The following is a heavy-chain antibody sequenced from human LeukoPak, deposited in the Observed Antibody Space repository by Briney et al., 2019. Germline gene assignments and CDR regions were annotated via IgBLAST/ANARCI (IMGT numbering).Heavy chain of an antibody. J-gene: IGHJ4*01. Sequence: GGSLTLSCAASGFTFNSYGVLCLRQAPGRGLEWVAVISYDGSNKYYADSVKGRFTLSRDNSKNTLYLQRNSLRVEDTPVYYCAKGTDIVVVVAAVDDWGQGTLVTVSS. CDR3: AKGTDIVVVVAAVDD. CDR2: ISYDGSNK. D-gene: IGHD2-15*01. V-gene: IGHV3-30*18. CDR1: GFTFNSYG.